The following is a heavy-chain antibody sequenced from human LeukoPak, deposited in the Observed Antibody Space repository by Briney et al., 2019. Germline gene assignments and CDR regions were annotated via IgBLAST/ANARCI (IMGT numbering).Heavy chain of an antibody. CDR1: GGSISSYY. CDR2: IYYSGST. J-gene: IGHJ4*02. D-gene: IGHD5-12*01. Sequence: SETLSLTCTVSGGSISSYYWSWIRQPPGKGLEWIGYIYYSGSTNYNPSLKSRVTISVDTSKNQFSLKLSSVTAADTAVYYCARERDSGYVSDWGQGTLVTVSS. V-gene: IGHV4-59*01. CDR3: ARERDSGYVSD.